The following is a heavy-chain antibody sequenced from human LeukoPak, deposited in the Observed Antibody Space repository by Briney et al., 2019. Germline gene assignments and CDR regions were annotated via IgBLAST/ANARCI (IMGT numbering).Heavy chain of an antibody. Sequence: GGSLRLSCAASGFTFDDYAMHWVRQAPGKGLEWVSGISWNSGSIGYADSVKGRFTISRDNARNSLYLQMNSPRAEDTALYYCAKVLGGGYNAFDYWGQGTLVTVSS. V-gene: IGHV3-9*01. D-gene: IGHD5-12*01. CDR3: AKVLGGGYNAFDY. CDR2: ISWNSGSI. J-gene: IGHJ4*02. CDR1: GFTFDDYA.